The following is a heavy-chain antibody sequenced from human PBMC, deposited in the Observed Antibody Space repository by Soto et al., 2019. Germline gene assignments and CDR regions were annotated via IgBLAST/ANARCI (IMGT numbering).Heavy chain of an antibody. V-gene: IGHV3-9*01. CDR1: GFTFDDYA. CDR3: AKDGDPSGIAGYFDY. D-gene: IGHD6-13*01. CDR2: ISWNSGSI. J-gene: IGHJ4*02. Sequence: GGSLRLSCAASGFTFDDYAMHWVRQAPGKGLEWVSGISWNSGSIGYADSVKGRFTISRDNAKNSLYLQMNSLRAEDTALYYCAKDGDPSGIAGYFDYWGQGTLVTVSS.